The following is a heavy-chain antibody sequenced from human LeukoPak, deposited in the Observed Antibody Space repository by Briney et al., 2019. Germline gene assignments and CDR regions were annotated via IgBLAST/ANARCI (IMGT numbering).Heavy chain of an antibody. Sequence: SETLSLTCAVYGGSFSGYYWSWIRQPPGKGLEWIGEINHSGSTNYNPSLKSRVTISVDTSKNQFSLKLSSVTAADTAVYYCARATRGGWPTPYYFDYWGQGTLVTVSS. CDR1: GGSFSGYY. J-gene: IGHJ4*02. V-gene: IGHV4-34*01. CDR3: ARATRGGWPTPYYFDY. CDR2: INHSGST. D-gene: IGHD6-19*01.